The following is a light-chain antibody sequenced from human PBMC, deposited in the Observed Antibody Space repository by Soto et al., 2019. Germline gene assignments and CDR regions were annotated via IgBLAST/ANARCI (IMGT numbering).Light chain of an antibody. J-gene: IGLJ2*01. CDR1: TGAVTSGHY. V-gene: IGLV7-46*01. CDR2: DIN. CDR3: LLSYSGSRV. Sequence: QAVVTQEPSLTVSPGGTVTLTCGSSTGAVTSGHYPYWFQQKPGQAPKTLIYDINNKHSWTPARFSGSLLGDKAALTVSGARPEDEAEYYCLLSYSGSRVFGGGTKLTVL.